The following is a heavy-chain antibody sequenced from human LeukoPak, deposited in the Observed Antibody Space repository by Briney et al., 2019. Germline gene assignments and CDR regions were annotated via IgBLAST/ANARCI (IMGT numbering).Heavy chain of an antibody. Sequence: SETLSLTCAVYGGSFSGYYWSWIRQPPGKGLEWIGSIYYSGSTYYNPSLKSRVTISVDTSKNQFSLKLSSVTAADTAVYYCARHILSITIFGVVGLGFDPWGQGTLVTVSS. D-gene: IGHD3-3*01. CDR2: IYYSGST. CDR3: ARHILSITIFGVVGLGFDP. V-gene: IGHV4-34*01. J-gene: IGHJ5*02. CDR1: GGSFSGYY.